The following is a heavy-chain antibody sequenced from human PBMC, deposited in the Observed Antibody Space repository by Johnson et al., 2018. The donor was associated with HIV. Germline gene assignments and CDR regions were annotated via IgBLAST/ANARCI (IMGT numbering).Heavy chain of an antibody. CDR2: ISYDGSDK. D-gene: IGHD3-22*01. Sequence: QVQLVESGGGVVQPGRSLRLSCAASGFTFSSYAIHWVRQALGKGLEWVAVISYDGSDKYYADSVKGRFTISRDNAKNSLYLQMNSLRAEDTAVYYCARQLGYYYDSSGYYAEPDDAFDIWGQGTMVTVSS. CDR1: GFTFSSYA. J-gene: IGHJ3*02. V-gene: IGHV3-30*04. CDR3: ARQLGYYYDSSGYYAEPDDAFDI.